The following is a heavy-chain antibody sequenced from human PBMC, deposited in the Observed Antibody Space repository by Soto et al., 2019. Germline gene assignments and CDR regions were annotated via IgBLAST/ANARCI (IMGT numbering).Heavy chain of an antibody. D-gene: IGHD2-21*02. CDR2: ISSSSDST. J-gene: IGHJ3*01. V-gene: IGHV3-48*02. CDR1: GFSFSEHS. CDR3: VSLPKGSSVTA. Sequence: LLEAGGGWVYQGGALTLSCVGSGFSFSEHSMNWVRQPPGKGLQWVSYISSSSDSTNYADSVKGRFTDSRDNAQNAFFVRMRGLRDDDTASSNGVSLPKGSSVTAWGQGIRVTVSS.